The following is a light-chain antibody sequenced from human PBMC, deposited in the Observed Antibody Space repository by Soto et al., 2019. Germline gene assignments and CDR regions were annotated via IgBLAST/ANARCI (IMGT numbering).Light chain of an antibody. CDR3: SSYTSSSTPLYD. Sequence: QPAPTQPASLSLSPGQPLILSCTGTSSDDVGYNYVSWYQQYPGKAPNRMIYDVSNRPSWVSNRFSGSKSGNTASLTISGLQAEDEADYYCSSYTSSSTPLYDFGTGTKVTVL. J-gene: IGLJ1*01. V-gene: IGLV2-14*01. CDR2: DVS. CDR1: SSDDVGYNY.